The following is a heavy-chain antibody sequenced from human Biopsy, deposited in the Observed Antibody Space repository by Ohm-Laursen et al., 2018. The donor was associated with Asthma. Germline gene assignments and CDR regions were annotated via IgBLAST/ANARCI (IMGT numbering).Heavy chain of an antibody. Sequence: SVTLSLTCAVSGGSMTPTSHYWDWIRQAPGKGLEWIGYISYGGKTSYNPSLKNRVTISRDTSKNQISLRLTSVTAADTAVYFCARRITIFGVVQKDHGMDAWGQGTTVNVSS. CDR3: ARRITIFGVVQKDHGMDA. V-gene: IGHV4-39*01. D-gene: IGHD3-3*01. J-gene: IGHJ6*02. CDR2: ISYGGKT. CDR1: GGSMTPTSHY.